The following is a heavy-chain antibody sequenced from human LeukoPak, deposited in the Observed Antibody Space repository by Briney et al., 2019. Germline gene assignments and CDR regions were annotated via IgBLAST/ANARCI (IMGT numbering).Heavy chain of an antibody. CDR2: MYYSGST. J-gene: IGHJ4*02. D-gene: IGHD3-16*02. CDR3: ATHYLPPYYLDY. Sequence: SETLCLTCSVSGGSVSSSSYYWGWIRQPSGKGLEWIGSMYYSGSTYYYSSLKSRVIISVDTSKNQFSLKLSSLTAADTAVYYCATHYLPPYYLDYWGQGTLVTVSS. CDR1: GGSVSSSSYY. V-gene: IGHV4-39*01.